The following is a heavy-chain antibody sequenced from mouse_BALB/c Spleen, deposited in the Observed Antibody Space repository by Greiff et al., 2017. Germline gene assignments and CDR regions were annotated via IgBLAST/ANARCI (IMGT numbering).Heavy chain of an antibody. CDR1: GFTFSSFG. CDR3: ARRPIYYGYDGAMDY. V-gene: IGHV5-17*02. J-gene: IGHJ4*01. CDR2: ISSGSSTI. Sequence: EVQVVESGGGLVQPGGSRKLSCAASGFTFSSFGMHWVRQAPEKGLEWVAYISSGSSTIYYADTVKGRFTISRDNPKNTLFLQMTSLRSEDTAMYYCARRPIYYGYDGAMDYWGQGTSVTVSS. D-gene: IGHD2-2*01.